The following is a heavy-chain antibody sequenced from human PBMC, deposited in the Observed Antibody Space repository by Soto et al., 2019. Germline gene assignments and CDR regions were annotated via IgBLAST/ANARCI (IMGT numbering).Heavy chain of an antibody. CDR3: ARLSLGYCSSTSCPANYYYYYMDV. Sequence: SETLSLTCAVYGGSFSGYYWSWIRQPPGKGLEWIGEINHSGSTNYNPSLKSRVNISVDTSKNQFSRKLSSVTAADTAVYYCARLSLGYCSSTSCPANYYYYYMDVWGKGTTVTVSS. V-gene: IGHV4-34*01. CDR1: GGSFSGYY. CDR2: INHSGST. D-gene: IGHD2-2*01. J-gene: IGHJ6*03.